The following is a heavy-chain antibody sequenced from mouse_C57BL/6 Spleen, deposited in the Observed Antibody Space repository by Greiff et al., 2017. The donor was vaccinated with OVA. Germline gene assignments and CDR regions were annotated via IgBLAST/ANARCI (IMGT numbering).Heavy chain of an antibody. CDR1: GFTFSDYG. J-gene: IGHJ4*01. D-gene: IGHD1-1*01. CDR2: ISIGSSTI. CDR3: ARPKVVARGYAMDY. V-gene: IGHV5-17*01. Sequence: EVKVVESGGGLVKPGGSLKLSCAASGFTFSDYGMHWVRQAPEKGLEWVAYISIGSSTIYYADTVKGRFTISRDNAENTQFLQMTSLRSEDTAMYYCARPKVVARGYAMDYWGQGTSVTVSS.